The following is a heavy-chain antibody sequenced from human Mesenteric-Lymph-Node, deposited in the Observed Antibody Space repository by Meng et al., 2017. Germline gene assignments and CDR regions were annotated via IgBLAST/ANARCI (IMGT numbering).Heavy chain of an antibody. CDR3: ARESQRVYGTDWYFYFDS. CDR2: IYSRGTT. V-gene: IGHV4-4*07. D-gene: IGHD6-19*01. Sequence: SETLSLTCSVSGGSIGAYYWTWIRQPAGEGLEWIGRIYSRGTTYYNPSLKSRVTMSLDTSKTQFSLKLTSVTAADTAIYYCARESQRVYGTDWYFYFDSWGQGTLVTVSS. J-gene: IGHJ4*02. CDR1: GGSIGAYY.